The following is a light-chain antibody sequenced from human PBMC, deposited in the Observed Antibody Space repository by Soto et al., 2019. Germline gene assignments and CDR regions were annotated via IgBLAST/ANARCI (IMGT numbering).Light chain of an antibody. V-gene: IGKV3D-15*01. Sequence: EIVMTQSPATLSVNQGEGATLSCRASQSVSTNLAWYQQKPGQAPRLLIDGASSRATGIPARFSGSGSGTEFTLTISSLQSEDFAVYFCQQYGSSPFTFGQGTRLDI. CDR2: GAS. J-gene: IGKJ5*01. CDR1: QSVSTN. CDR3: QQYGSSPFT.